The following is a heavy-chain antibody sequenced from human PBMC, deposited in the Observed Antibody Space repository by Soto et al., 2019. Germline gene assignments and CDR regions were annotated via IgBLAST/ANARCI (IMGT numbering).Heavy chain of an antibody. Sequence: ASVKVSCKASGYTFTGYYMHWARQAPGQGLEWMGWINPNSGGTNYAQKFQGRVTVTRDTPTSTAYMELSRLTSDDTAVYYCARSLTEGYCTITGCYTRPLYGMDVWGQGTTVTVSS. D-gene: IGHD2-2*02. J-gene: IGHJ6*02. V-gene: IGHV1-2*02. CDR2: INPNSGGT. CDR1: GYTFTGYY. CDR3: ARSLTEGYCTITGCYTRPLYGMDV.